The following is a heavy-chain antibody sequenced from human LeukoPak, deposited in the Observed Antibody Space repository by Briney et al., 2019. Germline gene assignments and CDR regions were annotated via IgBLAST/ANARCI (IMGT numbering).Heavy chain of an antibody. Sequence: ASVKVSCKASGYSFTNYAMHWVRQAPGQRLEWMGWINAGNGNPKYSQKFQGRVTITRDTSASTAYMELSSLRSEDTAVYYCARGRVKFVVKAAAGPNYFDYWGQGTLVTVSS. J-gene: IGHJ4*02. CDR3: ARGRVKFVVKAAAGPNYFDY. CDR1: GYSFTNYA. CDR2: INAGNGNP. V-gene: IGHV1-3*01. D-gene: IGHD6-13*01.